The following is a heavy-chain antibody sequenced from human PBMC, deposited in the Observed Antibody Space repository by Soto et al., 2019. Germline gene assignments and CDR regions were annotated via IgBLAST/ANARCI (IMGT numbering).Heavy chain of an antibody. CDR1: GGSINSDHYY. Sequence: SETLSLTCTVSGGSINSDHYYWSWLRQPPGKGLEWLGYISHSGSTYYNPSLKSRIAISVDTSKNQFSLKLISVTAADTAVYSCASEGYWGQGTLVTVSS. CDR2: ISHSGST. J-gene: IGHJ4*02. CDR3: ASEGY. V-gene: IGHV4-30-4*01.